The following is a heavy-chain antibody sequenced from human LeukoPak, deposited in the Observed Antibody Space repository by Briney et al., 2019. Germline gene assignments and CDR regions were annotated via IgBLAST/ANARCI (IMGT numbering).Heavy chain of an antibody. CDR2: ISASGGST. CDR3: AKDPYRASSGLVDY. CDR1: GFTFSSYA. Sequence: PGASLRLSCAASGFTFSSYAMSWVRQAPGKGLEWVSAISASGGSTYYADSVKGRFTISRDNSKNTLYLQMNSLRAEDTAVYYCAKDPYRASSGLVDYWGQGTLVTVSS. D-gene: IGHD5-12*01. J-gene: IGHJ4*02. V-gene: IGHV3-23*01.